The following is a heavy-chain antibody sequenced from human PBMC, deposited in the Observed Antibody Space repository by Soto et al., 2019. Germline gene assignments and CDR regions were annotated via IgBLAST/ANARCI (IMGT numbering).Heavy chain of an antibody. CDR2: IWYDGSNK. D-gene: IGHD6-6*01. J-gene: IGHJ6*02. Sequence: QSGGSLRLSCAASGFTFSSYGMHWVRQAPGKGLEWVAVIWYDGSNKYYADSVKGRFTISRDNSKNTLYLQMNSLRAEDTAVYYCARARAARGYYYGMDVWGQGTTVTVSS. CDR3: ARARAARGYYYGMDV. CDR1: GFTFSSYG. V-gene: IGHV3-33*01.